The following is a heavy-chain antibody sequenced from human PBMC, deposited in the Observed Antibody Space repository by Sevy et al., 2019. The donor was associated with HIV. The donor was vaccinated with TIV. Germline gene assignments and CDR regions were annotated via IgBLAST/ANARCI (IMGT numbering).Heavy chain of an antibody. J-gene: IGHJ4*02. CDR2: INPNSGDT. Sequence: ASVKVSCKASGYTFTDYFMHWVRQAHGQGLEWMEWINPNSGDTKYAQKFQGRVTVTRDTSIRTAYMELSRLRVDDTALYYCASPGGYRYGSLLDNWGQGTLVTVSS. CDR3: ASPGGYRYGSLLDN. V-gene: IGHV1-2*02. CDR1: GYTFTDYF. D-gene: IGHD5-18*01.